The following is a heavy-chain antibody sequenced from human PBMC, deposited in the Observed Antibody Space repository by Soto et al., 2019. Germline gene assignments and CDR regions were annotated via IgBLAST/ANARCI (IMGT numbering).Heavy chain of an antibody. J-gene: IGHJ4*02. D-gene: IGHD3-3*01. CDR1: GFSFSNFA. Sequence: PGGSLRLSCAASGFSFSNFAMSWVRQPPGKGLEWVSGVSSIGRKKVYADSVKGRFTISRDNSNNTVFLQMSDLRVEDTALYCCASGGYNDLWSGFYAHDYCGQGVLVTVSS. V-gene: IGHV3-23*01. CDR2: VSSIGRKK. CDR3: ASGGYNDLWSGFYAHDY.